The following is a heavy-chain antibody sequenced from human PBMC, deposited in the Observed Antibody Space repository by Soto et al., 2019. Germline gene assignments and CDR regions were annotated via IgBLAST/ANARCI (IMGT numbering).Heavy chain of an antibody. V-gene: IGHV1-8*01. CDR3: ARGLRKVPAAIAAQYYYYYMDV. Sequence: ASVKVSCKASGYTFTSYDINWVRQATGQGLEWMGWMNPNSGNTGYAQKFQGRVTMTRNTSISTAYMELSSLRSEDTAVYYCARGLRKVPAAIAAQYYYYYMDVWGKGTTVTVSS. J-gene: IGHJ6*03. CDR1: GYTFTSYD. D-gene: IGHD2-2*01. CDR2: MNPNSGNT.